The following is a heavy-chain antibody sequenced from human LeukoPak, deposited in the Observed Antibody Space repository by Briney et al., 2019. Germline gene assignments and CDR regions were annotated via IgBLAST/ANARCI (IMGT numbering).Heavy chain of an antibody. J-gene: IGHJ5*02. CDR2: ISAYNGNT. CDR1: GYTFTSYG. D-gene: IGHD1-26*01. Sequence: ASVKVSCKASGYTFTSYGISWVRQAPGQGLEWMGWISAYNGNTNYAQKLQGRVTMTTDTSTSTAYMELRSLRSDDTAVYYCAREEYSGSYWGLLGGSNWFDPWGQGTLVTVSS. CDR3: AREEYSGSYWGLLGGSNWFDP. V-gene: IGHV1-18*01.